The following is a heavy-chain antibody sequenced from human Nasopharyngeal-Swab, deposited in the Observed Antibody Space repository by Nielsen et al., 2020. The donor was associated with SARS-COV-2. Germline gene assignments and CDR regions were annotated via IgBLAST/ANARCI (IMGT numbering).Heavy chain of an antibody. J-gene: IGHJ6*02. CDR1: GFTFSNFA. CDR2: ISGGSDST. V-gene: IGHV3-23*01. Sequence: GESLKISCAASGFTFSNFAMSWVRQAPGKGLEWVSVISGGSDSTYYTDSVRGRFTISRDNSKNTLNLQMNNLRAEDTAIYYCAKAGGVAGEFYGMDVWGQGTTVTVSS. D-gene: IGHD2-8*02. CDR3: AKAGGVAGEFYGMDV.